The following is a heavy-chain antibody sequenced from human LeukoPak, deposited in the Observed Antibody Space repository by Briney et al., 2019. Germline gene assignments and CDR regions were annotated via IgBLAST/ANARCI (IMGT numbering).Heavy chain of an antibody. Sequence: SETLSLTCTVSGYSISSGYYWGWIRQPPGQGLEWIGSIYHSGSTNYNPSLKSRVTISVDTSKNQFSLKLSSVTAADTAVYYCAREKWQTVDYWGQGTLVTVSS. CDR1: GYSISSGYY. D-gene: IGHD5-12*01. CDR3: AREKWQTVDY. CDR2: IYHSGST. J-gene: IGHJ4*02. V-gene: IGHV4-38-2*02.